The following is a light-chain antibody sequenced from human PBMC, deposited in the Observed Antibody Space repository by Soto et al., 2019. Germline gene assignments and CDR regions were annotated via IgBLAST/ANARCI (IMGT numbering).Light chain of an antibody. Sequence: DIQMTQSPSSLSASVGDRVTITCRASRGINTYLVWHQQRPGRAPKSLIYDASNLHDGVPSRFSGSGSGTDFTLTIDTLQPEDFATYYCQQFKDYPITFGQGTRLEIK. CDR1: RGINTY. CDR2: DAS. CDR3: QQFKDYPIT. V-gene: IGKV1-16*01. J-gene: IGKJ5*01.